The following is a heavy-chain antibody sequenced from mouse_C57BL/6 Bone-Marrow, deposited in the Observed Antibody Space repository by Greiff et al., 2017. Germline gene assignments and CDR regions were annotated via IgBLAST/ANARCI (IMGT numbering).Heavy chain of an antibody. CDR2: IWSGGST. V-gene: IGHV2-2*01. Sequence: QVQLKESGPGLVQPSQSLSITCSVSGLSLTSYGVHWVRQSPGKGLEWLGVIWSGGSTDYTAAFISRLSISKDNSKSQVFFKMNSLQADDTAIYYCARNYGANGDYFDNGGQGTTLTVTS. CDR1: GLSLTSYG. CDR3: ARNYGANGDYFDN. J-gene: IGHJ2*01. D-gene: IGHD4-1*01.